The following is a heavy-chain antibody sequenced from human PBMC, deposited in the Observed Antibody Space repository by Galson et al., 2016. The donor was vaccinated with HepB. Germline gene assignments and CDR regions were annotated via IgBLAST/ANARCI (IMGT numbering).Heavy chain of an antibody. D-gene: IGHD3-3*02. CDR2: ISSTSSHV. Sequence: SLRLSCAASGFAFSDFYMSWIRQAPGKGLEWVSYISSTSSHVYYAESVRGRFTISRDNAKNSLYLQMNSLRAEDTAVYYCARDDFKLARSAGMDVWGQGTTVTVSS. CDR3: ARDDFKLARSAGMDV. V-gene: IGHV3-11*06. J-gene: IGHJ6*02. CDR1: GFAFSDFY.